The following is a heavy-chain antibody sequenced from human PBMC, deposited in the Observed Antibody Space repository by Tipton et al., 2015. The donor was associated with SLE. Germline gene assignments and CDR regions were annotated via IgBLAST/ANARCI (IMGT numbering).Heavy chain of an antibody. Sequence: TLSLTCTVSGGSISTTGYFWNWIRQSPGKGLEWIGSIYFSGSTNYNPSLRSRVTISVDTSKNQFSLKVSSVTAADTAVYYCARLGVGCANCWYYFDLWGQGALVPVPS. CDR1: GGSISTTGYF. V-gene: IGHV4-61*08. CDR3: ARLGVGCANCWYYFDL. J-gene: IGHJ4*02. CDR2: IYFSGST. D-gene: IGHD2-21*01.